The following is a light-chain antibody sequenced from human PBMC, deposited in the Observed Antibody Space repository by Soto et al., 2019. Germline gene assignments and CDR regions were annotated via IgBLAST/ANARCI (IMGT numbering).Light chain of an antibody. J-gene: IGKJ5*01. CDR1: QSVSIK. CDR2: DTS. Sequence: LTQSPATLSVSPGERVTLSCRASQSVSIKLAWYQQKPGQAPRLLIYDTSTRATGIPARFSGSGSGTHFTLTISRLEPGDFAVYYCQHFGGTTFTFGQGTRLE. CDR3: QHFGGTTFT. V-gene: IGKV3-20*01.